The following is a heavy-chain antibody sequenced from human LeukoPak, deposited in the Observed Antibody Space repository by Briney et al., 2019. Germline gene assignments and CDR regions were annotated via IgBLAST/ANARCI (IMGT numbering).Heavy chain of an antibody. D-gene: IGHD6-13*01. J-gene: IGHJ4*02. CDR1: GFTFSSYS. CDR3: ARVSYQARIAGHFDY. CDR2: ISSSSSYI. Sequence: PGGSLRLSCAASGFTFSSYSMNWVRQAPGKGLEWVSSISSSSSYIYYADSVKGRFTISRDNAKNSLYLQMNSLRAEDTAVYYCARVSYQARIAGHFDYWGQGTLVTVSS. V-gene: IGHV3-21*01.